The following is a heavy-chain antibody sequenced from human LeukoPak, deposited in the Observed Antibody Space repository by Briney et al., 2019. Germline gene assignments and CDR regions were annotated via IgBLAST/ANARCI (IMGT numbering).Heavy chain of an antibody. Sequence: PGGSLRLSCAASGFTFDESAMHWDRQVAGKGLEWVSGISWSSGDRIYAGSVKGRFTISRDNDKNSLYLQMDSLRVEDTALYYCARRRDGYAFDIWGQGTMVTVSS. CDR3: ARRRDGYAFDI. J-gene: IGHJ3*02. D-gene: IGHD5-12*01. CDR2: ISWSSGDR. V-gene: IGHV3-9*01. CDR1: GFTFDESA.